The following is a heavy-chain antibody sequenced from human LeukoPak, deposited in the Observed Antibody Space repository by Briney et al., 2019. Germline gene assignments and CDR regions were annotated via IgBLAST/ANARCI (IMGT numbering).Heavy chain of an antibody. D-gene: IGHD3-22*01. V-gene: IGHV3-21*01. J-gene: IGHJ4*02. CDR2: ISSSSTYI. Sequence: GGSLRLSCAASGFTFSSYSMNWVRQAPGKGLEWVSSISSSSTYIYYADSVRGRFTISRDNAKNSLYLQMNSLRAEDTAVYYCARLEYYYDSSEDPYFDYWGQGILVAVPS. CDR3: ARLEYYYDSSEDPYFDY. CDR1: GFTFSSYS.